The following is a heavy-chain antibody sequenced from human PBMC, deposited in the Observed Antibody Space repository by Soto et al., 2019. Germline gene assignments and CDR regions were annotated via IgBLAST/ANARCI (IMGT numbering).Heavy chain of an antibody. CDR2: ISSSSSYI. CDR3: ARGSSWYGTLDP. V-gene: IGHV3-21*01. J-gene: IGHJ5*02. CDR1: GFTFSSYS. Sequence: EVQLVESGGGLVKPGGSLRLSCAASGFTFSSYSMNWVRQAPGKGLEWVSSISSSSSYIYYADSVKGRFTISRDNAKNSLYLQMNSLRAEDTAVYYCARGSSWYGTLDPWGQGTLVTVSS. D-gene: IGHD6-13*01.